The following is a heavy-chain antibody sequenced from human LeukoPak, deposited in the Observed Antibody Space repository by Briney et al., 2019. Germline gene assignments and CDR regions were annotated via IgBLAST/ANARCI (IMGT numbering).Heavy chain of an antibody. Sequence: GGSLRLSCAASGFTFSSYAMSWVGQAPGKGLEWVSAISGSGGSTYYADSVKGRFTISRDNSKNTLYLKMNSLRAEDTAAYYCAKVAGPPWPYYFDYWGQGTLVTVSS. D-gene: IGHD6-19*01. V-gene: IGHV3-23*01. CDR3: AKVAGPPWPYYFDY. CDR2: ISGSGGST. CDR1: GFTFSSYA. J-gene: IGHJ4*02.